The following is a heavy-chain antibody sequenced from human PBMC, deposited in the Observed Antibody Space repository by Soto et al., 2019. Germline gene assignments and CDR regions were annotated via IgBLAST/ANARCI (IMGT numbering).Heavy chain of an antibody. D-gene: IGHD4-17*01. J-gene: IGHJ6*03. CDR2: INPNSGVT. V-gene: IGHV1-2*04. Sequence: QLQLVQSGAELKKPGASLTVSCRASGDTFTGYYMHWVRHAPGQGLEWMGWINPNSGVTKYAQKFQGWVTMTRDTSIRTVYMQLSSLRSDATAVYYCAREGRRATATADYGLVYMVVWGTGNTVTVSS. CDR3: AREGRRATATADYGLVYMVV. CDR1: GDTFTGYY.